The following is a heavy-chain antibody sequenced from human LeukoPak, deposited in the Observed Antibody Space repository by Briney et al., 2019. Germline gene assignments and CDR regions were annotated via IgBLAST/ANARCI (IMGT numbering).Heavy chain of an antibody. CDR3: ARVAYFDWFSNYYYMDV. CDR2: IIPIFGTA. Sequence: ASVKVSCKASGGTFSSYAISWVRQAPGQGLEWMGGIIPIFGTANYAQKFQGRVTITADESTSTAYMELSSLRSEDTAVYYCARVAYFDWFSNYYYMDVWGKGTTVTISS. D-gene: IGHD3-9*01. J-gene: IGHJ6*03. V-gene: IGHV1-69*13. CDR1: GGTFSSYA.